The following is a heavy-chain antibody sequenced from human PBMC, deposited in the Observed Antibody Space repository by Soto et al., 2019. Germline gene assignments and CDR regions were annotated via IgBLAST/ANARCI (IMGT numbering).Heavy chain of an antibody. D-gene: IGHD2-2*01. Sequence: QGQLVESGGGVVQPGRSLRLSCAASGFTFSSYAMHWVRQAPGKGLEWVAVISYDGSDKYYGDSVKGRFTISRDNSKNTLFLQMNSLRVEETAVYYCAKGDVVVVPAAMPFDFWGQGTVVTVSS. V-gene: IGHV3-30*18. J-gene: IGHJ4*02. CDR1: GFTFSSYA. CDR3: AKGDVVVVPAAMPFDF. CDR2: ISYDGSDK.